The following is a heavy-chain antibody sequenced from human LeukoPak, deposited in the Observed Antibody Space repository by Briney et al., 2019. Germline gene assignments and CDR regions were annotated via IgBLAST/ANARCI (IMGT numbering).Heavy chain of an antibody. J-gene: IGHJ3*02. D-gene: IGHD5-18*01. V-gene: IGHV4-39*07. CDR3: ARDVDTAMGHRNPRAFDI. Sequence: PSETLSLTCTVSGGSISSNSYYWGWIRQPPGKGLEWIGSIYYSGNTYYNPSLKSRVTISVDTSKNQFSLKLSSVTAADTAVYYCARDVDTAMGHRNPRAFDIWGQGTMVTVSS. CDR2: IYYSGNT. CDR1: GGSISSNSYY.